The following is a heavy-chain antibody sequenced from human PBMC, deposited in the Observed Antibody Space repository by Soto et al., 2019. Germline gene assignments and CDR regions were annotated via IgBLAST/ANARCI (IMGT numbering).Heavy chain of an antibody. Sequence: SETLSLTCTVSGGSISSGGYYWSWIRQPPGKGLEWLGNIHYSGSTSYYNPSLKSRATMSVDTSKNQFSLNLSSVTDTDTAVYYCARADIATPFESPTFDIWGQGTMVTVSS. CDR3: ARADIATPFESPTFDI. V-gene: IGHV4-30-4*01. CDR1: GGSISSGGYY. D-gene: IGHD5-12*01. CDR2: IHYSGSTS. J-gene: IGHJ3*02.